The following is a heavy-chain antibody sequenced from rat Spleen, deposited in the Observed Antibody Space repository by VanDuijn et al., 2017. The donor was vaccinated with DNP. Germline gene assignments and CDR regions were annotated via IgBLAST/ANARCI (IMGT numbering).Heavy chain of an antibody. CDR3: ARWADYFDY. Sequence: EVRLVEAGGGLVQPGRSLKLYCAASGFTFSDYYMAWVRQAPTKGLEWVAYISYDGGSTYYGDSVKGRCTISRDNAKSTLYLQMNSLRSEDLATYYCARWADYFDYWGQGVMVTVSS. CDR1: GFTFSDYY. D-gene: IGHD4-6*01. CDR2: ISYDGGST. V-gene: IGHV5-22*01. J-gene: IGHJ2*01.